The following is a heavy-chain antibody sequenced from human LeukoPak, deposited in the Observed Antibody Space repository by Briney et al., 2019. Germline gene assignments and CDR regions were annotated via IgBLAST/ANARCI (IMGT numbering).Heavy chain of an antibody. CDR2: IYSGGST. CDR3: AREPYYDILTGRYDAFDI. V-gene: IGHV3-53*01. J-gene: IGHJ3*02. D-gene: IGHD3-9*01. Sequence: GGSLRLSCAASGFTVSSNYMSWVRQAPGKGLEWVSVIYSGGSTYYADPVKGRFTISRDNSKNTLYLQMNSLRAEDTAVYYCAREPYYDILTGRYDAFDIWGQGTMVTVSS. CDR1: GFTVSSNY.